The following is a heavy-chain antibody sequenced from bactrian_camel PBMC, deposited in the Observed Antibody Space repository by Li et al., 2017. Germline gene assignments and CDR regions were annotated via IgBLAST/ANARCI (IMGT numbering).Heavy chain of an antibody. J-gene: IGHJ4*01. CDR3: AATVRPCTLIAREYSG. CDR1: GYTYSRGC. V-gene: IGHV3-3*01. CDR2: ICSIA. D-gene: IGHD4*01. Sequence: HVQLVESGGESVQAGGSLRLSCDTSGYTYSRGCAAWFRQAPGKEREGVASICSIAVYADSVEGRFTISVDNGKNTVYLQMDSLKPEDTALYYCAATVRPCTLIAREYSGWGQGTQVTVS.